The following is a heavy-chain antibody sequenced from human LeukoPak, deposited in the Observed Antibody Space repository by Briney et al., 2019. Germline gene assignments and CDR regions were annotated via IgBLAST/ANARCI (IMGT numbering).Heavy chain of an antibody. V-gene: IGHV1-8*03. CDR2: MNPNSGNT. Sequence: ASVKVSCKASGYTFSSYDINWVRQATGQGLEWMGWMNPNSGNTGYAQKFQGRVTITMNTSKTTAYMELSRLRSDDTAVYYCARGAMDIVATTPYAFDIWGQGTMVTVSS. CDR1: GYTFSSYD. D-gene: IGHD5-12*01. CDR3: ARGAMDIVATTPYAFDI. J-gene: IGHJ3*02.